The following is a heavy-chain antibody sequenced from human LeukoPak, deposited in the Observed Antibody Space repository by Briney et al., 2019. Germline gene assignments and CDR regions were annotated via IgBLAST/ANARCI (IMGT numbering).Heavy chain of an antibody. CDR3: ARRDYDILTGYYSNWFDP. V-gene: IGHV4-59*08. CDR1: GGSISSYY. D-gene: IGHD3-9*01. CDR2: IYYSGST. Sequence: SETLSLTCTVSGGSISSYYWSWIRQPPGKGLEWIGYIYYSGSTNYNPSLKSRVTISVDTSKNQFSLKLSSVTAADTAVYYGARRDYDILTGYYSNWFDPWGQGTLVTVSS. J-gene: IGHJ5*02.